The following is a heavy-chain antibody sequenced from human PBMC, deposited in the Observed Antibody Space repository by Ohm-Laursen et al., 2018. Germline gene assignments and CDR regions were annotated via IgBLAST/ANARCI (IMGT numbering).Heavy chain of an antibody. J-gene: IGHJ4*02. CDR2: INNDGNT. V-gene: IGHV3-53*01. Sequence: SLRLSCAASGLPVSSGFFDWVRQAPGKGLEWVSIINNDGNTDYSDSVKGRFTISRDISKNIVYLQMNNLRTDDTATYYCARVADSSLDHWGQGTLVTVS. D-gene: IGHD6-19*01. CDR1: GLPVSSGF. CDR3: ARVADSSLDH.